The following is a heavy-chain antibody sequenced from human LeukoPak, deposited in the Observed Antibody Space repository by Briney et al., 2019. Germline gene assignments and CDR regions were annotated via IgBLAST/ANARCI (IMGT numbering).Heavy chain of an antibody. J-gene: IGHJ4*02. CDR2: IRSKAYGGTT. D-gene: IGHD2-2*01. CDR1: GFTFDDYA. Sequence: GGSLRLSCTASGFTFDDYAMSWVRQAPGKGLEWVGFIRSKAYGGTTEYAASVKGRFTISRDDSKSIAYLQMNSLKTEDTAVYYCTRVNPYCSSTSCHYRGDYWGQGTLVTVSS. V-gene: IGHV3-49*04. CDR3: TRVNPYCSSTSCHYRGDY.